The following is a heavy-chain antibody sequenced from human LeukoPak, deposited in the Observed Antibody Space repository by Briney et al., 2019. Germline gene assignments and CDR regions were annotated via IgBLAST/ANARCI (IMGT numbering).Heavy chain of an antibody. Sequence: SETLSLTCTVSGGSISSYYWSWIRQPAGKGLEWIGRIYTSGSTNYNPSLKSRVTMSVDTSKNQFSLQLSSVTAADTAVYYCARYQTSYDAFDIWGQGTMVTVSS. CDR3: ARYQTSYDAFDI. V-gene: IGHV4-4*07. CDR2: IYTSGST. D-gene: IGHD2-2*01. J-gene: IGHJ3*02. CDR1: GGSISSYY.